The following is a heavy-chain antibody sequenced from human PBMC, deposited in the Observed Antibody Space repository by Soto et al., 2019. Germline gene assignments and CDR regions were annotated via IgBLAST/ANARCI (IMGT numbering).Heavy chain of an antibody. J-gene: IGHJ6*02. CDR3: AKEGHCGGDCYSESGCYYYGLDV. CDR2: ISYDGSNK. V-gene: IGHV3-30*18. D-gene: IGHD2-21*02. Sequence: QAQVVESGGGGVQPGGSLRLSCAASGFTFSSYGMHWVRQAPGKGLEWVAVISYDGSNKNYAKSVKGRFTISRDNSKNTVYLQMNSLRVEDTAVYYCAKEGHCGGDCYSESGCYYYGLDVWGQGTTVTVSS. CDR1: GFTFSSYG.